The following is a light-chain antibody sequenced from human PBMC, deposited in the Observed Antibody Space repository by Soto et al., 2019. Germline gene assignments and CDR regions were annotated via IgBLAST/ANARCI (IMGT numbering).Light chain of an antibody. CDR2: EVN. Sequence: QSALTQPPSASGSPGQSVTISCTGTSSDVGASNYVSWYQHHPGKAPKLMISEVNKRPSGVPDRFSGSKSGTTASLTVSGLQAEDEADYYCSSSACTTNMVFGGGTKLTVL. J-gene: IGLJ2*01. V-gene: IGLV2-8*01. CDR1: SSDVGASNY. CDR3: SSSACTTNMV.